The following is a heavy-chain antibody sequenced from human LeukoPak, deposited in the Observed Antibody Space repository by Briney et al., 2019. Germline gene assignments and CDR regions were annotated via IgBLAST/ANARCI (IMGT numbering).Heavy chain of an antibody. CDR3: VRDYDILTGSGGPEDY. V-gene: IGHV3-33*01. CDR1: GFTFSSYG. D-gene: IGHD3-9*01. J-gene: IGHJ4*02. Sequence: PGGSLRLSCAASGFTFSSYGMHWVRQAPGKGLEWVAVIWYDGSNKYYADSVKGRFTISRDNSKNTLYLQMNSLRAEDTAVYYCVRDYDILTGSGGPEDYWGQGTLVTVSS. CDR2: IWYDGSNK.